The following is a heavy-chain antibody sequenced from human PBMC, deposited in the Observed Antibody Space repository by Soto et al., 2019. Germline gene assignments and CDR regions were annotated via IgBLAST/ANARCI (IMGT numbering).Heavy chain of an antibody. CDR3: ARRQQLGTYNWFDP. Sequence: SETLSLTCAVSGGSISSSNWWGWVRQPPGKGLEWIGEIYHSGSTNYNPSLKSRVTISVDKSKNQFSLKLSSVTAADTAVYYCARRQQLGTYNWFDPWGQGTLVTVSS. J-gene: IGHJ5*02. CDR1: GGSISSSNW. V-gene: IGHV4-4*02. CDR2: IYHSGST. D-gene: IGHD6-13*01.